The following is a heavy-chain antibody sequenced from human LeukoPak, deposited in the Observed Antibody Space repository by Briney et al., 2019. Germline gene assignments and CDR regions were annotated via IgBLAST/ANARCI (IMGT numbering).Heavy chain of an antibody. D-gene: IGHD2-15*01. CDR3: ARVGLGSGRMPLAYYYGMDV. J-gene: IGHJ6*02. CDR1: GGSFSGYY. Sequence: PSETLSLTCAVYGGSFSGYYWSWIRQPPGKGLEWIGEINHSGSTNYNPSLKSRVTISVDTSKNQFSLKLSSVTAADTAVYYCARVGLGSGRMPLAYYYGMDVWGQGTTVTVSS. V-gene: IGHV4-34*01. CDR2: INHSGST.